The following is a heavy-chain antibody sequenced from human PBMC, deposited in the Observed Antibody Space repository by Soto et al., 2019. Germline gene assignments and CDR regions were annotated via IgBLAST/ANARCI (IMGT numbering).Heavy chain of an antibody. CDR1: GYPVTAYY. V-gene: IGHV1-2*02. CDR2: INPATGAA. J-gene: IGHJ3*02. D-gene: IGHD3-3*01. CDR3: ARGGGVGVAGSAAFDM. Sequence: QLHLVQSGAVVKKPGASVTVSCSASGYPVTAYYMHWVRQAPGRGLEWMGGINPATGAAKYTQTFQGGVTMTRDTATGTVFMELGGLASEDPAVFYWARGGGVGVAGSAAFDMWGQGTLVTVSS.